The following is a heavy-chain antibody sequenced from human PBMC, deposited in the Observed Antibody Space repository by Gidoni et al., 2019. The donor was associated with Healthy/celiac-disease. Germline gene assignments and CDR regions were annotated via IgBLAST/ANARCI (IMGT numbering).Heavy chain of an antibody. D-gene: IGHD4-17*01. V-gene: IGHV3-9*01. Sequence: EVQLVESGGGLVQPGRYMRLSCAASGFTFDDYARPWVRQAPGKALEWVSGISWNSGSIGYADSVKGRFTISRDNAKNSLYLQMNSLRAEDTALYYCAKGTQGVTTPPFDYWGQGTLVTVSS. CDR1: GFTFDDYA. J-gene: IGHJ4*02. CDR3: AKGTQGVTTPPFDY. CDR2: ISWNSGSI.